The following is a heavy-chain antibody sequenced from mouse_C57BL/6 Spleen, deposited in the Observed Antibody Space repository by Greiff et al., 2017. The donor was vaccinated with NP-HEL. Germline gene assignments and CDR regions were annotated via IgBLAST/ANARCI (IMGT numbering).Heavy chain of an antibody. CDR3: TTDAYYSNHFAD. Sequence: VQLQQSGAELVRPGASVKLSCTASGFNIKDHYLHWVKQRPEQGLEWIGRIDPEDGDTEYAPKFQGKATVTADTSPNTAYLQLSSLTSEDTAVYYCTTDAYYSNHFADWGQGTLVTVSA. CDR2: IDPEDGDT. J-gene: IGHJ3*01. V-gene: IGHV14-1*01. CDR1: GFNIKDHY. D-gene: IGHD2-5*01.